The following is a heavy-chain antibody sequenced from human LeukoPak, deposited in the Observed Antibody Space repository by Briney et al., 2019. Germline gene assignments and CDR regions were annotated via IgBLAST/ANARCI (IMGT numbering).Heavy chain of an antibody. CDR1: GGSISSSSYY. D-gene: IGHD3-22*01. V-gene: IGHV4-39*01. CDR3: ARTYYYDSSGYYYPYYYYGMDV. J-gene: IGHJ6*02. Sequence: SETLSLTCTVSGGSISSSSYYWGWIRQPPGKGLEWIGSIYYSGSTYYNPSLKSRVTISVDTSKNQFSLKLSSMTAADTAVYYCARTYYYDSSGYYYPYYYYGMDVWGQGTTVTVSS. CDR2: IYYSGST.